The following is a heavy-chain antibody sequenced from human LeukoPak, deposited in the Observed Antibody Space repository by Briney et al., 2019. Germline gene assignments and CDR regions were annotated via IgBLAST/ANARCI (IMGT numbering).Heavy chain of an antibody. V-gene: IGHV3-7*01. CDR1: GFTFSSYW. Sequence: GGSLRLSCAASGFTFSSYWMSWVRQAPGKGLEWVANIKQDGSEKYYVDSVKGRFTISRDKAKNSLYLQMNSLRAEDTAVYYCARDQDYDSSGYYRTNFDYWGQGTLVTVSS. D-gene: IGHD3-22*01. CDR2: IKQDGSEK. CDR3: ARDQDYDSSGYYRTNFDY. J-gene: IGHJ4*02.